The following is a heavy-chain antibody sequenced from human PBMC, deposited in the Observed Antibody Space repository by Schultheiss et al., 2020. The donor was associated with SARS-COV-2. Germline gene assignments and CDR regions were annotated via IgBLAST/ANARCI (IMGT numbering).Heavy chain of an antibody. CDR1: GGSISSSNW. J-gene: IGHJ3*02. D-gene: IGHD2-15*01. CDR3: ARVPRYCSGGSCRREAFDI. V-gene: IGHV4-4*02. CDR2: IYYSGST. Sequence: GSLRLSCAVSGGSISSSNWWSWIRQPPGKGLEWIGYIYYSGSTNYNPSLKSRVTISVDKSKNQFSLKLSSVTAADTAVYYCARVPRYCSGGSCRREAFDIWGQGTMVTVSS.